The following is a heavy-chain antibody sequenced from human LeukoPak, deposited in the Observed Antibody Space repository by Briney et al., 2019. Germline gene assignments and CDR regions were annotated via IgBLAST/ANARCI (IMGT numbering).Heavy chain of an antibody. CDR3: ARLYYYGDAFDI. V-gene: IGHV4-39*01. D-gene: IGHD2/OR15-2a*01. Sequence: KPSETLSLTCTVSGGSISIGSYYWGWIRQPPEKGPEWIGSIYHSGSTNYNPSLKSRVTISIDTSKNQFSLRLSSATAADTALYYCARLYYYGDAFDIWGQGTMVTVSS. CDR2: IYHSGST. CDR1: GGSISIGSYY. J-gene: IGHJ3*02.